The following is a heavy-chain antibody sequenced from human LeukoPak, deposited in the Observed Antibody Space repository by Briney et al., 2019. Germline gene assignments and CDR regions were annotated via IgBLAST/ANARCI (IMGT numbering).Heavy chain of an antibody. V-gene: IGHV4-39*01. Sequence: PSETLSLTCTVSGDSISSSSYYWGWIRQPPGKGLEWIGNIYHSGSTYYNPSLRSRLTISLDTSKNQFSLTLSSVTAADTAVYYCARLQYYYDSNGYYSLYYFDYWGQGTVVTVSS. CDR1: GDSISSSSYY. CDR3: ARLQYYYDSNGYYSLYYFDY. D-gene: IGHD3-22*01. CDR2: IYHSGST. J-gene: IGHJ4*02.